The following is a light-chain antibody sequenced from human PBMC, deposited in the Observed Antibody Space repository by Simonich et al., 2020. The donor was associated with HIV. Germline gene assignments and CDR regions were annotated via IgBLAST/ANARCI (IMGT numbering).Light chain of an antibody. CDR1: QSVSSSY. V-gene: IGKV3D-15*01. CDR2: GAS. Sequence: EIVLTQSPGTLSLSPGERATLSCRASQSVSSSYLAWYQQNPGLAPRLLIYGASSRATGIPARFSGSGSGTEFTLTISSLQSEDFAVYYCQQYNNWPQTFGQGTKVEIK. CDR3: QQYNNWPQT. J-gene: IGKJ1*01.